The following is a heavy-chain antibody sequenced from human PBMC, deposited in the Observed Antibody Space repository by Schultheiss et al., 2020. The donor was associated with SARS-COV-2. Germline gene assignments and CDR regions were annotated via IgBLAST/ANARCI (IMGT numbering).Heavy chain of an antibody. V-gene: IGHV4-4*02. CDR1: GGSISSSNW. CDR3: ARDDSAFGYYDSSGGAFDY. CDR2: INHSGST. D-gene: IGHD3-22*01. J-gene: IGHJ4*02. Sequence: SETLSLTCAVSGGSISSSNWWSWVRQPPGKGLEWIGEINHSGSTNYNPSLKSRVTISVDTSKNQFSLKLSSVTAADTAVYYCARDDSAFGYYDSSGGAFDYWGQGTLVTVSS.